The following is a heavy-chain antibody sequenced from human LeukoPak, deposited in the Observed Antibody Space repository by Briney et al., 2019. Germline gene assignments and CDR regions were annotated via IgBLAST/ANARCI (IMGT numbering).Heavy chain of an antibody. CDR3: AKDRRLYSNPMQNRNNWFDP. J-gene: IGHJ5*02. Sequence: GGSLRLSCAASGFTFSSYAMSWVRQAPGKGLEWVSAISGSGGSTDYADSVKGRFTISRDNSKNTLYLQMNSLRVEDTALYYCAKDRRLYSNPMQNRNNWFDPWGQGTLVTVSS. V-gene: IGHV3-23*01. CDR1: GFTFSSYA. D-gene: IGHD4-11*01. CDR2: ISGSGGST.